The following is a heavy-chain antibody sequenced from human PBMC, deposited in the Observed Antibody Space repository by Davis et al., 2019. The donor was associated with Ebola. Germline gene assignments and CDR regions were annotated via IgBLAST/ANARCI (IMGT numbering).Heavy chain of an antibody. Sequence: PGGSLRLSCVASGFTFGDYGMHWVRQAPGKGLEWVSSISSSSSYIYYADSVKGRFTISRDNSKNTLYLQMNSLRDEDTAVYYCVRHYSTVWYHYDYFDYWGQGALVTVSS. J-gene: IGHJ4*02. CDR1: GFTFGDYG. V-gene: IGHV3-21*01. CDR2: ISSSSSYI. D-gene: IGHD6-19*01. CDR3: VRHYSTVWYHYDYFDY.